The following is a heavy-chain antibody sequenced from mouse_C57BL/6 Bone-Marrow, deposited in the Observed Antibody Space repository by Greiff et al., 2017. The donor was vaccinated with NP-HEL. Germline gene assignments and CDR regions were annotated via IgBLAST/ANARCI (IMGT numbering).Heavy chain of an antibody. CDR2: IYPGSGST. Sequence: QVQLQQPGAELVKPGASVKMSCKASGYTFTSYWITWVKQRPGQGLEWIGDIYPGSGSTNYNEKFKSKATLTVDTSSSTAYMQLSSLTSEDSAVYYCARYGYYGSRDMDYWGQGTSVTVSS. D-gene: IGHD1-1*01. V-gene: IGHV1-55*01. CDR3: ARYGYYGSRDMDY. J-gene: IGHJ4*01. CDR1: GYTFTSYW.